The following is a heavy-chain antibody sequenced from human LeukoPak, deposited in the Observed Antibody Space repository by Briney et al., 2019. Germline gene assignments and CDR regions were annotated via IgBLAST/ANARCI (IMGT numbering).Heavy chain of an antibody. CDR2: TYYRSKWYN. CDR1: GDSVSSNSAA. D-gene: IGHD4/OR15-4a*01. CDR3: TKDANSAGWFDP. J-gene: IGHJ5*02. V-gene: IGHV6-1*01. Sequence: SQTLSLTCALSGDSVSSNSAAWSWIRQSPSRGLEWLGRTYYRSKWYNDYAVSVKSRITINPDTSKNQFSLQLNSVTPEDTAVYYCTKDANSAGWFDPWGQGTLVTVSS.